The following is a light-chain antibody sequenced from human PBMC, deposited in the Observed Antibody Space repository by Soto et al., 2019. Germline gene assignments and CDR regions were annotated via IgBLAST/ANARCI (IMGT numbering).Light chain of an antibody. J-gene: IGKJ1*01. CDR2: GAS. Sequence: EIVMTHSPATLSVSPWEIATLSCRASQSVSSNLAWYQQKPGQAPRLLIYGASTRATGIPARFSGSGSGTEFTLTISSLQSEDFAVYYCHQSNDWWTFGQGTKVDIK. CDR3: HQSNDWWT. CDR1: QSVSSN. V-gene: IGKV3-15*01.